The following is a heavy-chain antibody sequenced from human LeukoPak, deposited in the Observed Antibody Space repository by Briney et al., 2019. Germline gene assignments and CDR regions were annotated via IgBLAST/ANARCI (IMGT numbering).Heavy chain of an antibody. Sequence: GGSLRLSCAASGFTFSSYGMHWVRQAPGKGLEWVSFISYDGSNKYSADSVKGRFTISRDNSKNTLYLQMDSLRAEDTAVYYCAKWGDFLADARGAPDAFDIWGQGTMVTVSS. CDR3: AKWGDFLADARGAPDAFDI. J-gene: IGHJ3*02. D-gene: IGHD3-16*01. CDR1: GFTFSSYG. CDR2: ISYDGSNK. V-gene: IGHV3-30*18.